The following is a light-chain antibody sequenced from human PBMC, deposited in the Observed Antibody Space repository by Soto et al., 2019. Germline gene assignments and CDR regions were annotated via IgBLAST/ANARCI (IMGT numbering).Light chain of an antibody. J-gene: IGKJ5*01. CDR3: QQRNVWPPVT. CDR1: QTVSSNS. Sequence: ENVLTQSPGTLSLSPGERATLSCRASQTVSSNSLAWYQQKPGQAXXFLIYGASHRAIGIPDRFSGSGSGTDFTLTISRLEPEDFAVYYCQQRNVWPPVTFGQGTRLEIK. CDR2: GAS. V-gene: IGKV3D-20*02.